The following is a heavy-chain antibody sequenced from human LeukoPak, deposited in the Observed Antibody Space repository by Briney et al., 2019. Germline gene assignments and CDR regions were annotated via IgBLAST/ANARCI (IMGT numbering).Heavy chain of an antibody. CDR3: ARDPLGLEIPMDV. CDR2: TRNKANSYTT. V-gene: IGHV3-72*01. Sequence: PGGSLRLSCAASGFTFSDHYTDWVRQAPGKGLEWVGRTRNKANSYTTEYAASVKGRFTISRDDSKNSLYLQMNSLKTEDTAVYYCARDPLGLEIPMDVWGKGTTVTVSS. J-gene: IGHJ6*03. CDR1: GFTFSDHY. D-gene: IGHD5-24*01.